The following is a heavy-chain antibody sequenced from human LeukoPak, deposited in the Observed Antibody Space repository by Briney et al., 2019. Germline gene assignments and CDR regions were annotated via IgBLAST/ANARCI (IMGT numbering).Heavy chain of an antibody. CDR3: ARARRGYRSGLDY. Sequence: GSLRLSCAASGFTFSTYSMNWIRQPPGKGLEWIGYIYDVGSTNYNPSLKGRVTISVDTSKNQFSLRLSSVTAADTAVYYCARARRGYRSGLDYWGQGTLVTVSS. J-gene: IGHJ4*02. CDR2: IYDVGST. V-gene: IGHV4-59*01. D-gene: IGHD6-19*01. CDR1: GFTFSTYS.